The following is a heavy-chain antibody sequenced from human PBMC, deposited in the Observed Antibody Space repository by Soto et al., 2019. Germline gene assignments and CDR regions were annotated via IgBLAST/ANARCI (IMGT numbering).Heavy chain of an antibody. CDR3: ARKPGVLPVISAFDH. Sequence: PGGSLRLSCVASGFTFNKHALAWVRQAPGKGLEWVSAISGSGSSTYDSDSVKGRFTISRDNSNNTLYLQMNSLRAEDTAIYSCARKPGVLPVISAFDHWGQGTPVTVSS. D-gene: IGHD1-26*01. V-gene: IGHV3-23*01. CDR2: ISGSGSST. CDR1: GFTFNKHA. J-gene: IGHJ4*02.